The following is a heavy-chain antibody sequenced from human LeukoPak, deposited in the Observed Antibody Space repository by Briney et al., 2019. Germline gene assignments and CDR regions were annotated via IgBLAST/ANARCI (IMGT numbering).Heavy chain of an antibody. Sequence: SETLSLTCAVSGGSISSSNWWSWVRQPPGKGLEWIGEIYHSGSTNYNPSLKSRVTISVDKSKNQFSLKLSSVTAADTAVYYCARGGRITLFGVVIMRAFDIWGQGTMVTVSS. CDR3: ARGGRITLFGVVIMRAFDI. CDR1: GGSISSSNW. CDR2: IYHSGST. J-gene: IGHJ3*02. V-gene: IGHV4-4*02. D-gene: IGHD3-3*01.